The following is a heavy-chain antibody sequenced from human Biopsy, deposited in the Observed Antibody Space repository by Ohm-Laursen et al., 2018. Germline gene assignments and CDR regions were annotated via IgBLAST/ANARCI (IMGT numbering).Heavy chain of an antibody. V-gene: IGHV4-59*07. J-gene: IGHJ5*02. CDR2: VYNGGIT. Sequence: SDTLSLTCSVSGGSIISYYWTLIRQPPGKGLEWIGHVYNGGITNYNPSLKSRVTISKDTSKNQFSLQVNSVTAADTAVYYCARTPRDSFWSGSYKRGLWFDPWGQGTLVIVSS. CDR3: ARTPRDSFWSGSYKRGLWFDP. D-gene: IGHD3-3*01. CDR1: GGSIISYY.